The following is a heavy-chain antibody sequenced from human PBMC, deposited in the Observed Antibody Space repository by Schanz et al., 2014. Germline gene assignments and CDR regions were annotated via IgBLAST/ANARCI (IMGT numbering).Heavy chain of an antibody. CDR1: GGSISSGGYY. D-gene: IGHD3-16*01. CDR3: ARDALGGPHNWFDP. V-gene: IGHV4-31*03. CDR2: ISYSGTT. Sequence: QVQLQESGPGLVKPSQTLSLTCTVSGGSISSGGYYWSWIRQHPGKGLEWIGYISYSGTTYYNPSLKSGVTISVSTSKTQFSLKLSSVTAADTAVYYCARDALGGPHNWFDPWGQGTLVSVSS. J-gene: IGHJ5*02.